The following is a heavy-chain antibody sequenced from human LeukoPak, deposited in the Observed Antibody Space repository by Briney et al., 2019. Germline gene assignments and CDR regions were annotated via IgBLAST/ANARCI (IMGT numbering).Heavy chain of an antibody. CDR2: ISGSGGST. CDR3: AKDHGDYDILTGFAHGYYYYYYMDV. CDR1: GFTFSSYA. Sequence: GGSLRLSCAASGFTFSSYAMSWVRQAPGKGLEWVSAISGSGGSTYYADSVKGRFTISRDNSKNTLYLQMNSLRAEDTAVYYCAKDHGDYDILTGFAHGYYYYYYMDVWGKGTTVTISS. D-gene: IGHD3-9*01. V-gene: IGHV3-23*01. J-gene: IGHJ6*03.